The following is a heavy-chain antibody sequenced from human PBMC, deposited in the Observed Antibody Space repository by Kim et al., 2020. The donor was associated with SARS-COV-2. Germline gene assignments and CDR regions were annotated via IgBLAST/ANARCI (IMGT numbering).Heavy chain of an antibody. CDR2: ISYDGSNK. V-gene: IGHV3-30-3*01. CDR3: ARDYYYDSSGYFSPTWYYYYYMDV. Sequence: GGSLRLSCAASGFPFRLYSLHWVLQAPGKGLEWVAVISYDGSNKYYADSVKGRFTISRDNSKNTLYLQMNSLRAEDTAVYYCARDYYYDSSGYFSPTWYYYYYMDVCGHGTTVTVSS. D-gene: IGHD3-22*01. J-gene: IGHJ6*03. CDR1: GFPFRLYS.